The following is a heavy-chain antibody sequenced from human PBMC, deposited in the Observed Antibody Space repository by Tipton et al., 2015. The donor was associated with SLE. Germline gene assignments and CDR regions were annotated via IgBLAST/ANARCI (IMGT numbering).Heavy chain of an antibody. J-gene: IGHJ3*01. Sequence: SLRLSCAASGFTFSSYGMHWVRQAPGKGLEWVAFIRYDGSNKYYADSVKGRFTISRDNSKNTLSLQMNSLRVEDTAVYYCARDRRSWGGSNAFDVWGQGTLVTVSS. CDR3: ARDRRSWGGSNAFDV. V-gene: IGHV3-30*02. D-gene: IGHD3-16*01. CDR1: GFTFSSYG. CDR2: IRYDGSNK.